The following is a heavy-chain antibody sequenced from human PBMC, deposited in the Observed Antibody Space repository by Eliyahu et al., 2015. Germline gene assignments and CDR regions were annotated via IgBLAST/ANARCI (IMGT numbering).Heavy chain of an antibody. CDR3: AHRPDTSGWGGDFDF. CDR1: GFSVSTSGVG. V-gene: IGHV2-5*01. J-gene: IGHJ4*02. Sequence: QITLKESGPTLVKPTQTLTLTCTFSGFSVSTSGVGVGWIRQPPGKALEWLALIFWNDDKRYSPSLKSRLTITKDTSKNQVVLTMTNMDPVDTATYYCAHRPDTSGWGGDFDFWGQGTLVTVSS. CDR2: IFWNDDK. D-gene: IGHD6-19*01.